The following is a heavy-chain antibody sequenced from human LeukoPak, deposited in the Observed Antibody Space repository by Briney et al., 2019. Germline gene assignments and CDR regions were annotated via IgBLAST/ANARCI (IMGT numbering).Heavy chain of an antibody. V-gene: IGHV3-74*01. CDR2: FENDGRST. CDR1: GFTSSTFR. Sequence: GESLRLSCGASGFTSSTFRMHWVRQPPGKGLVWVSHFENDGRSTIYADSVKGRFTISRDNAKKTLYMQMNSLRPEDAAVYFCVNYRNEYDQGGPRLHYWGQGTVVTVSS. J-gene: IGHJ4*02. CDR3: VNYRNEYDQGGPRLHY. D-gene: IGHD3-16*01.